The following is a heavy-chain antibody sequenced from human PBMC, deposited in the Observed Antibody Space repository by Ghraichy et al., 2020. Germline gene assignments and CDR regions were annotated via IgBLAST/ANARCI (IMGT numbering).Heavy chain of an antibody. CDR3: AREPYPGYSSSWLSHETLLYFDY. CDR2: ISSSSSYI. D-gene: IGHD6-13*01. J-gene: IGHJ4*02. V-gene: IGHV3-21*01. Sequence: GESLNISCAASGFTFSSYSMNWVRQAPGKGLEWVSSISSSSSYIYYADSVKGRFTISRDNAKNSLYLQMNSLRAEDTAVYYCAREPYPGYSSSWLSHETLLYFDYWGQGTLVTVSS. CDR1: GFTFSSYS.